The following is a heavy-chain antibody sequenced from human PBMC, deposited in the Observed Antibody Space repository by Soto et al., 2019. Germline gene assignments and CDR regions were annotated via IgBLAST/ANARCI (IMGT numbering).Heavy chain of an antibody. V-gene: IGHV3-48*03. CDR1: GFTFSSYE. Sequence: GGSLRLSCAASGFTFSSYEMNWVRQAPGKGLEWVSYISSSGSTIYYADSVKGRFTISRDNAKNSLYLQMNSLRAEDTAVYYCARDLYDYVWGSYRYHYYYYGMDVWGQVPTVTVSS. CDR3: ARDLYDYVWGSYRYHYYYYGMDV. J-gene: IGHJ6*02. D-gene: IGHD3-16*02. CDR2: ISSSGSTI.